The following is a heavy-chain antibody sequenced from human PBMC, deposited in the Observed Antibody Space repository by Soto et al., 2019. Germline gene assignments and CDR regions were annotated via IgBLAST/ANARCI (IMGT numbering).Heavy chain of an antibody. CDR3: ARYKGNCTNGVCSRDTFDY. Sequence: SETLSLTCAVYGGSFSGYYWSWIRQPPGKGLEWIGEINHSGSTNYNPSLKSRVTISVDTSKNQFSLKLSSVTAADTAVYYCARYKGNCTNGVCSRDTFDYWGQGTLVTVSS. J-gene: IGHJ4*02. CDR1: GGSFSGYY. CDR2: INHSGST. D-gene: IGHD2-8*01. V-gene: IGHV4-34*01.